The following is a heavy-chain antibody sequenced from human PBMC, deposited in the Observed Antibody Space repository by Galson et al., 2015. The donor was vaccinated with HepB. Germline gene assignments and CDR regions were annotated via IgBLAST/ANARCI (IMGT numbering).Heavy chain of an antibody. Sequence: SLRLSCAASGFTFSSYSMNWVRQAPGKGLEWVSYISSSSSTIYYADSVKGRFTISRDNARNSLYLQMNSLRAEDTAVYYCARGLKRITMVRGVIYDAFDIWGQGTMVTVSS. J-gene: IGHJ3*02. CDR2: ISSSSSTI. CDR1: GFTFSSYS. CDR3: ARGLKRITMVRGVIYDAFDI. D-gene: IGHD3-10*01. V-gene: IGHV3-48*04.